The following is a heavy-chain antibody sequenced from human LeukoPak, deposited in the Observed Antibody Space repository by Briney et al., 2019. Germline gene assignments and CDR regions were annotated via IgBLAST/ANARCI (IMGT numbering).Heavy chain of an antibody. V-gene: IGHV1-46*01. CDR2: INPSGGST. D-gene: IGHD3-22*01. Sequence: ASVKVSCKASGYTFTSYYMHWVRQAPGQALEWMGIINPSGGSTSYAQKFQGRVTMTRDMSTSTVYMELSSLRSEDMAVYYCARSNYYDSSGEDAFDIWGQGTMVTVSS. CDR1: GYTFTSYY. J-gene: IGHJ3*02. CDR3: ARSNYYDSSGEDAFDI.